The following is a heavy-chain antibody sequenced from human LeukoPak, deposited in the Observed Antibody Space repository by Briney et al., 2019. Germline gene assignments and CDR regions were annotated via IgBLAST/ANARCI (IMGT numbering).Heavy chain of an antibody. CDR2: LHPRSGET. J-gene: IGHJ4*02. CDR1: GYSFTAFY. V-gene: IGHV1-2*02. CDR3: ARDGEYGTGSYYRGCFDY. D-gene: IGHD3-10*01. Sequence: GASVKVSCKASGYSFTAFYIHWVRQAPGQGLEWIGWLHPRSGETNYAYKFRGRVTMTRDTSISTTYMDLGSLGSDDTAVYYCARDGEYGTGSYYRGCFDYWGQGTLVTVSS.